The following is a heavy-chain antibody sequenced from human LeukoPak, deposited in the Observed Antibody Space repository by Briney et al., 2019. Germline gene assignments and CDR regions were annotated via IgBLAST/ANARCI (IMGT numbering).Heavy chain of an antibody. D-gene: IGHD3-10*01. CDR1: GLTISNYW. Sequence: GGSLRLSCAASGLTISNYWMHWVRQVPGKGLVWVSRISSEGSSISYADSVKGRFTISRDNAKNTLNLQMNSLRAEDTAVYYCARGRGVSLDYWGQGALVTVSS. V-gene: IGHV3-74*01. CDR2: ISSEGSSI. CDR3: ARGRGVSLDY. J-gene: IGHJ4*02.